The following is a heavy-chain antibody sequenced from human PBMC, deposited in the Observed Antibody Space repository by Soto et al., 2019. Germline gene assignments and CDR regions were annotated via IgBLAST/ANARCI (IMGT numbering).Heavy chain of an antibody. CDR3: VMVDNYVTPTPQDV. J-gene: IGHJ6*02. Sequence: QVQLVQSGDEVKKPGASVKVSCKASGYIFVNYGIAWVRQAPGQGLEWMGWISPYTGNTHSATKVQGRLTMTTDTPTSTAYMDLGSLTSDDTAVYYCVMVDNYVTPTPQDVWGQGTTATVSS. V-gene: IGHV1-18*01. CDR1: GYIFVNYG. CDR2: ISPYTGNT. D-gene: IGHD3-16*01.